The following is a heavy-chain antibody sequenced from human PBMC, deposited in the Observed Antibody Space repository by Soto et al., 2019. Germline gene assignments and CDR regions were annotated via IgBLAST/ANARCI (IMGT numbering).Heavy chain of an antibody. Sequence: EVQVLESGGGLVQPGGSLRLSCAASGLTFTSYAMTWVRQAPGKGLEWVSAVSGSGASTYYADSVKGRFTISRDNSNNTLYLQMNSRRADDTAVYYGVNRGGGYWGQGTLVTVSS. V-gene: IGHV3-23*01. CDR3: VNRGGGY. J-gene: IGHJ4*02. CDR1: GLTFTSYA. D-gene: IGHD3-16*01. CDR2: VSGSGAST.